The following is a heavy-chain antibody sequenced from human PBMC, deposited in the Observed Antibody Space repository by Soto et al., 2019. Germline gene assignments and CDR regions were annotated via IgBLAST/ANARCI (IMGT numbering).Heavy chain of an antibody. CDR3: AKSSVGSGSYYDYYYYGMDV. CDR2: ISGSGGST. V-gene: IGHV3-23*01. Sequence: EVQLLESGGGLVQPGGSLRLSCAASGFTFSSYAMSWVRQAPGKGLEWVSAISGSGGSTYYADSVKGRFTISRDNSKNTLYLQMNSLRAEDTAVYYCAKSSVGSGSYYDYYYYGMDVWGQGTTVTVSS. CDR1: GFTFSSYA. D-gene: IGHD3-10*01. J-gene: IGHJ6*02.